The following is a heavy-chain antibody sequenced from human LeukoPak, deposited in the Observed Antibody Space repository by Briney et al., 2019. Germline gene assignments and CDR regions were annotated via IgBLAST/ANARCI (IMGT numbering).Heavy chain of an antibody. D-gene: IGHD3-22*01. CDR1: GYTFTGYY. J-gene: IGHJ3*02. CDR3: ARLGYDGSGYYEAFDI. Sequence: ASVKVSCKASGYTFTGYYMHWVRQAPGQGLEWMGWINPNSGGTNYAQKFQGWVTMTRDTSISTAYMELSRLRSDDTAVYYCARLGYDGSGYYEAFDIWGQGTMVTVSS. CDR2: INPNSGGT. V-gene: IGHV1-2*04.